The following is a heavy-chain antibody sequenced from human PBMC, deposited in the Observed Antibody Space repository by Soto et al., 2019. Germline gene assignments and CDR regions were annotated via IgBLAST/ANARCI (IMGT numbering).Heavy chain of an antibody. CDR1: GGSISSGGYS. CDR2: IYHSGST. D-gene: IGHD2-8*02. Sequence: TLSLTCAVSGGSISSGGYSWSWIRQPPGKGLEWIGYIYHSGSTYYNPSLKSRVTISVDTSKNQFSLKLSSVTAADTATYYCARGGGVYYFDYWGQGTLVTVSS. V-gene: IGHV4-30-2*01. CDR3: ARGGGVYYFDY. J-gene: IGHJ4*02.